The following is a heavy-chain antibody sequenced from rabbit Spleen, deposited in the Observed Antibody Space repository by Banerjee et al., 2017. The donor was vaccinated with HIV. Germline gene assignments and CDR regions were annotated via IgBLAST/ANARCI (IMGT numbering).Heavy chain of an antibody. CDR2: IDPVFGSA. V-gene: IGHV1S7*01. J-gene: IGHJ4*01. CDR1: GFDFSNYY. CDR3: ARGGGL. Sequence: QLVESGGGLVQPGGSLKLSCKASGFDFSNYYMSWVRQAPGKGLEWIGYIDPVFGSAYYASWVNGRFSISRENTQNTVSLQLNSLTAADTATYFCARGGGLWGPGTLVTFS.